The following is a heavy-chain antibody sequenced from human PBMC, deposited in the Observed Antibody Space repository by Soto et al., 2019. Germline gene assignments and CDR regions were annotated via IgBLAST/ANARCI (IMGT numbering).Heavy chain of an antibody. CDR2: TYFRSKWYN. D-gene: IGHD5-12*01. Sequence: PSQTLSLTCAISGDSVSSNTASWNWIRQSPSRGLEWLGRTYFRSKWYNDYAVSVKSRIIINPDTSNNQFSLQLNSVTPEDTAAYFCAKGDNLGPKTGYAFDPWGQGIMVTSP. CDR1: GDSVSSNTAS. V-gene: IGHV6-1*01. CDR3: AKGDNLGPKTGYAFDP. J-gene: IGHJ5*02.